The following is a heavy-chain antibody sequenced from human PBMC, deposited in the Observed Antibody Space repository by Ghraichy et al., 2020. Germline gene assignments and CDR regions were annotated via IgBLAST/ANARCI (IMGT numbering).Heavy chain of an antibody. J-gene: IGHJ4*02. CDR1: GFTVGTNY. CDR2: IYSGGTL. D-gene: IGHD6-19*01. CDR3: TRRGSGWSEFDY. Sequence: GESLNISCAVSGFTVGTNYMIRVRQAPGKALEWVSVIYSGGTLYYADSVKGRFTTSRAIFKNTVDLQIHSLRAEDTAVYYCTRRGSGWSEFDYWGPGTLVSVS. V-gene: IGHV3-53*01.